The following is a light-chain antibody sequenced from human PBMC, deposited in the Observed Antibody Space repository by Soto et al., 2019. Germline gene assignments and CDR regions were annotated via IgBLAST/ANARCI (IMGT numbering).Light chain of an antibody. V-gene: IGKV3-11*01. CDR3: QQRSNWPRT. CDR1: QSVSSY. Sequence: EIVLTQSPATLSLSPGERATLSCRASQSVSSYLAWYQQKPGQAPRLLIYDASNRATGIPARFSGSGSGTDFTLTISSLEPEAFAIYYCQQRSNWPRTFGQGTKVDIK. J-gene: IGKJ1*01. CDR2: DAS.